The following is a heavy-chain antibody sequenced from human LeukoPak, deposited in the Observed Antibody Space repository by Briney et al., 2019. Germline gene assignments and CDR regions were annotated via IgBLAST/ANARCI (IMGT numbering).Heavy chain of an antibody. Sequence: PGGSLRLSCAASGFTFSSYGMHWVRQAPGKGLEWVAFIRYDGSNKYYADSVKGRFTISRDNSKNTLYLQMNSLRAEDAAVYYCAKVGSNCFDYWGQGTLVTVSS. D-gene: IGHD6-13*01. J-gene: IGHJ4*02. V-gene: IGHV3-30*02. CDR1: GFTFSSYG. CDR3: AKVGSNCFDY. CDR2: IRYDGSNK.